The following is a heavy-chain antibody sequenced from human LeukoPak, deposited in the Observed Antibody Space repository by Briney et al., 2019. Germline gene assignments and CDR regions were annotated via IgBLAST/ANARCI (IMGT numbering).Heavy chain of an antibody. Sequence: ASVKVSCKASGYTFTGYYMHWVRQAPGQGLEWMGWINPNSGATNYTQNFQGGVTMTRDTSISTAYMELSRLRSDDTAVYYCARITDLTIFGVVLISGFFDYWGQGTLVTVSS. J-gene: IGHJ4*02. V-gene: IGHV1-2*02. D-gene: IGHD3-3*01. CDR1: GYTFTGYY. CDR3: ARITDLTIFGVVLISGFFDY. CDR2: INPNSGAT.